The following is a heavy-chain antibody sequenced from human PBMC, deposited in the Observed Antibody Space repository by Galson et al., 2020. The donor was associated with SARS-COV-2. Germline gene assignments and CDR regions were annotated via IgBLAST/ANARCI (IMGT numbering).Heavy chain of an antibody. V-gene: IGHV3-30*04. Sequence: GESLKISCAASGFTFSSYAMHWVRQAPGKGLEWVAVISYDGSNKYYADSGKGRFTISRDNSKNTLYLQMNSLRAEDTAVYYCARDPTDILTGYCTGAGSSFDYWGQGTLVTVSS. CDR3: ARDPTDILTGYCTGAGSSFDY. D-gene: IGHD3-9*01. CDR1: GFTFSSYA. CDR2: ISYDGSNK. J-gene: IGHJ4*02.